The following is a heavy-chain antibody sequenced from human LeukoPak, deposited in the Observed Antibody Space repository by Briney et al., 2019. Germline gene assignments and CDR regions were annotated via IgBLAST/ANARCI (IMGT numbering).Heavy chain of an antibody. CDR2: TYYRSKLYN. CDR1: GDSFSSNSAA. V-gene: IGHV6-1*01. D-gene: IGHD3-22*01. CDR3: ARARRVFYYDSSGYYFDY. Sequence: SQTLSLTCAISGDSFSSNSAAWNWIRQSPSRGLEWLGRTYYRSKLYNDYAVSVKSLITINPDTSKNQFSLQLNSVTPEDTAVYYCARARRVFYYDSSGYYFDYWGQGTLVTVSS. J-gene: IGHJ4*02.